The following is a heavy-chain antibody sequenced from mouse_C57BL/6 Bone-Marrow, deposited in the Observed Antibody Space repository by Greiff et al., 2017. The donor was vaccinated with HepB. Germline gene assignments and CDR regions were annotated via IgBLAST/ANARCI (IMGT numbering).Heavy chain of an antibody. Sequence: EVQLQESGTVLARPGASVKMSCKTSGYTFTSYWMHWVKQRPGQGLEWIGAIYPGNSDTSYNQKFKGKAKLTAVTSASTAYMELRSLTSEDSAVYYCTGREAYYYGSSPYYFDYWGQGTTLTVSS. CDR1: GYTFTSYW. CDR2: IYPGNSDT. CDR3: TGREAYYYGSSPYYFDY. V-gene: IGHV1-5*01. D-gene: IGHD1-1*01. J-gene: IGHJ2*01.